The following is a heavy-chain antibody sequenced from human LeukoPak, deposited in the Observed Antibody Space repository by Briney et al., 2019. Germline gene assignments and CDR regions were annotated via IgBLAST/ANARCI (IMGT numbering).Heavy chain of an antibody. CDR2: INPSGGST. CDR3: AREPFKRAWELRGDAERHFDY. CDR1: GYTFTSYY. Sequence: ASVKVSCKASGYTFTSYYMHWVRQAPGQGLEWMGIINPSGGSTSYAQKFQGRVTMTRDTSTSTVYMELSRLRSDDTAVYYCAREPFKRAWELRGDAERHFDYWGQGTLVTVSS. D-gene: IGHD1-26*01. V-gene: IGHV1-46*01. J-gene: IGHJ4*02.